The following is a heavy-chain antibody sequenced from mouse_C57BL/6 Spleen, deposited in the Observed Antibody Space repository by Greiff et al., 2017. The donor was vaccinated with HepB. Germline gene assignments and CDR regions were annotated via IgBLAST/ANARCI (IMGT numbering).Heavy chain of an antibody. CDR3: ARGDYGHEGFDY. Sequence: EVKLVESGGGLVKPGGSLKLSCAASGFTFSDYGMHWVRQAPEKGLEWVAYISSGSSTIYYADTVKGRFTISRDNAKNTLFLQMTSLRSEDTAMYYCARGDYGHEGFDYWGQGTTLTVSS. CDR2: ISSGSSTI. D-gene: IGHD1-1*02. J-gene: IGHJ2*01. CDR1: GFTFSDYG. V-gene: IGHV5-17*01.